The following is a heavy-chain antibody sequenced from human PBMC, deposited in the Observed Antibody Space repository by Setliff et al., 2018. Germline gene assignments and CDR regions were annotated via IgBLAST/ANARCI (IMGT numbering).Heavy chain of an antibody. D-gene: IGHD1-26*01. CDR2: VSPIDDGKP. CDR3: ARASVVGATEKSAFDI. Sequence: ASVKVSCKASGYSFTSYDINWVRLAAGQGLEWMGWVSPIDDGKPGYAQKFQGRVTITWVTSISTAYMELRSLRSDDTAVYYCARASVVGATEKSAFDIWGQGTTVTVSS. J-gene: IGHJ3*02. CDR1: GYSFTSYD. V-gene: IGHV1-8*01.